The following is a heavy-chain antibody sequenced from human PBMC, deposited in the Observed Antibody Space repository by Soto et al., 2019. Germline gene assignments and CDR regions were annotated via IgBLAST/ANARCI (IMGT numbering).Heavy chain of an antibody. Sequence: GESLKISCAASGFTFSSYSMNWVRQAPGKGLEWVSSISSSSSYIYYADSVKGRLTISRDNAKNSLYLQMNSLRAEDTAVYYCARDKTLIVGATGDYYYGMDVWGQGTTVTVSS. V-gene: IGHV3-21*01. CDR1: GFTFSSYS. CDR2: ISSSSSYI. CDR3: ARDKTLIVGATGDYYYGMDV. J-gene: IGHJ6*02. D-gene: IGHD1-26*01.